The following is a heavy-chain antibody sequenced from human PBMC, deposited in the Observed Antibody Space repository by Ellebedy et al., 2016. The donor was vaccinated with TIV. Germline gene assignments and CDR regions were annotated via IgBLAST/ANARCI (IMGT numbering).Heavy chain of an antibody. D-gene: IGHD3-22*01. Sequence: GESLKISCKSSRYSFTSYWIGWVRQIPGKSLEWMGIIYPGDSDTRYSPSFQGQVTISADKSISTAYLQWSSLKASDTAMYYSARLTYYDSSRRVFDSWGQGTLVTVSS. J-gene: IGHJ4*02. CDR1: RYSFTSYW. V-gene: IGHV5-51*01. CDR2: IYPGDSDT. CDR3: ARLTYYDSSRRVFDS.